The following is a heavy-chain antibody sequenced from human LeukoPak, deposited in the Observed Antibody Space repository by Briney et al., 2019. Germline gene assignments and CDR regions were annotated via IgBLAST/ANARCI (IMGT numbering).Heavy chain of an antibody. CDR2: IYPGDSET. D-gene: IGHD2-2*01. J-gene: IGHJ5*02. CDR1: GYSFTNYW. Sequence: GESLKISCMGSGYSFTNYWIGWVRQMPGKGLEWMGIIYPGDSETRYGPSFQGQVTISADKSISTAYLQWSSLKASDTAMYYCARRAYCSSTSCYERSWFDPWGQGTLVTVSS. CDR3: ARRAYCSSTSCYERSWFDP. V-gene: IGHV5-51*01.